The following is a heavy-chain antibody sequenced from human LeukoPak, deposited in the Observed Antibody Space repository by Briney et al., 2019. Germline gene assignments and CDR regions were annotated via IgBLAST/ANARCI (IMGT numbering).Heavy chain of an antibody. J-gene: IGHJ4*02. Sequence: GGSLRLSCAASGFSVSSNYMSWVRQAPGKGLEWVSVIYSGDRTYYADSVKGRFTISRDSSKNTLYLQMNNLRVEDTAVYYCERVSMSQYWGQGTLVTVSS. CDR3: ERVSMSQY. CDR1: GFSVSSNY. V-gene: IGHV3-53*01. D-gene: IGHD5/OR15-5a*01. CDR2: IYSGDRT.